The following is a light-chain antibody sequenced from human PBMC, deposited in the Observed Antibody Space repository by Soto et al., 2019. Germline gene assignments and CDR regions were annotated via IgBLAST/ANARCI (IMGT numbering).Light chain of an antibody. CDR2: GAS. J-gene: IGKJ5*01. CDR3: QQYGGSMT. CDR1: QSLRSSY. Sequence: EIVLTXSPGTLSLSPXXXXTLSCRASQSLRSSYLAWYQQRPGQAPRLLIYGASNRATGIPDRFSGSGSGTDFTLTISRLDPEDFAVYYCQQYGGSMTFGQGTRLEIE. V-gene: IGKV3-20*01.